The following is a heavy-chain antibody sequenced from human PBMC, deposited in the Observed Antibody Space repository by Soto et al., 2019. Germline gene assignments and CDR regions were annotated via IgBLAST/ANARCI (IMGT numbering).Heavy chain of an antibody. V-gene: IGHV3-11*01. CDR1: GFTFSDYY. J-gene: IGHJ6*02. CDR2: ITSSGRTT. D-gene: IGHD6-13*01. Sequence: QVQLVESGGGLVKPGGSLRLSCAASGFTFSDYYMNWIRQAPGKGLEWVSYITSSGRTTYYAESVKGRFTISRDNATNCRYQQLTSMRAEGTAVYYCARDLGLGLESSSSPLSYYGMDVWGQGTTVTVSS. CDR3: ARDLGLGLESSSSPLSYYGMDV.